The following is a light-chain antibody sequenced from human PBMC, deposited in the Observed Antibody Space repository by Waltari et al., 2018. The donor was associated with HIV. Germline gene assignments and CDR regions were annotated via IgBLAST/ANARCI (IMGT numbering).Light chain of an antibody. CDR3: QAWDTSSVL. J-gene: IGLJ3*02. Sequence: SYDLTQSPSVSVSPGQTASIACSGLELRNKYACWYQHKPGQSPVLVIYQDAKRPPGIPERFSGSNSGNTATLTISGTQAMDEADYYCQAWDTSSVLFGGGTKLTVL. V-gene: IGLV3-1*01. CDR1: ELRNKY. CDR2: QDA.